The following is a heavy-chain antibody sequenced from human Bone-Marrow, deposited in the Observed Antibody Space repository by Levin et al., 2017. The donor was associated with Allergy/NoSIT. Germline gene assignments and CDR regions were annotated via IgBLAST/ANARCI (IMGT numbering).Heavy chain of an antibody. J-gene: IGHJ4*02. Sequence: SETLSLTCTVSGGSISSGDYYWSWIRQPPGKGLEWIGYIYYSGSTYYNPSLKSRVTISVDTSKNQFSLKLSSVTAADTAVYYCARLRCSGGSCYPDYWGQGTLVTVSS. V-gene: IGHV4-30-4*01. CDR2: IYYSGST. CDR3: ARLRCSGGSCYPDY. D-gene: IGHD2-15*01. CDR1: GGSISSGDYY.